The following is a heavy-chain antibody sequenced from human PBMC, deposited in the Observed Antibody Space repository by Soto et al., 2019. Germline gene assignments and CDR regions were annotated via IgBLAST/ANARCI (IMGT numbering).Heavy chain of an antibody. CDR3: ARAAVDIVVVVAATWDAFDI. J-gene: IGHJ3*02. Sequence: SETLSLTCAVYGGSFSGYYWSWIRQPPGKGLEWIGEINHSGSTNYNPSLKSRVTISVDTSKNQFSLKLSSVTAADTAVYYCARAAVDIVVVVAATWDAFDIWGQGTMVTVSS. V-gene: IGHV4-34*01. CDR2: INHSGST. CDR1: GGSFSGYY. D-gene: IGHD2-15*01.